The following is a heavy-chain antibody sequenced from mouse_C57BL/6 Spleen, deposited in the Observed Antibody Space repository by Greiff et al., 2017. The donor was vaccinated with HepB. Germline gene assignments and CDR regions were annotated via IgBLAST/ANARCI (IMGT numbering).Heavy chain of an antibody. V-gene: IGHV1-26*01. D-gene: IGHD2-4*01. CDR2: INPNNGGT. Sequence: VQLQQSGPELVKPGASVKISCKASGYTFTDYYMNWVKQSHGKSLEWIGDINPNNGGTSYNQKFKGKATLTVDTSSSTAYMQLSSLTSEDSAVYFCARRDYDEDWFAYWGQGTLVTVSA. CDR3: ARRDYDEDWFAY. J-gene: IGHJ3*01. CDR1: GYTFTDYY.